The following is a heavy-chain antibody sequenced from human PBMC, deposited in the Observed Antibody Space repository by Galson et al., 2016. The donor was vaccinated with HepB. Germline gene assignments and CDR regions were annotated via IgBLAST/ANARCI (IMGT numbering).Heavy chain of an antibody. CDR1: GFTFSSYS. J-gene: IGHJ4*02. V-gene: IGHV3-48*02. CDR3: AREIPSRGKSDY. D-gene: IGHD3-10*01. CDR2: INSSSSTI. Sequence: SLRPSCAASGFTFSSYSMNWVRQAPGKGLEWVSYINSSSSTIYYADSVKGRFTISRDNAKNSLYLQMNSLRDEDTAVYYYAREIPSRGKSDYWGQGTLVTVSS.